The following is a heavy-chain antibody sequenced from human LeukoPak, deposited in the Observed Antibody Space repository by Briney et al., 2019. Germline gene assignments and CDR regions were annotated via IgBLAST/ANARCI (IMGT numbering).Heavy chain of an antibody. V-gene: IGHV3-33*08. CDR2: IWHDGSCE. CDR1: GFTFSSYD. CDR3: ANNFDY. Sequence: GGSLRLSCAASGFTFSSYDMNWVRQAPGKGLEWVAVIWHDGSCEYYADSVKGRFTISRDNSKNTLYLQMNSLRAEDTAVYYCANNFDYWGQGTLVTVSS. J-gene: IGHJ4*02.